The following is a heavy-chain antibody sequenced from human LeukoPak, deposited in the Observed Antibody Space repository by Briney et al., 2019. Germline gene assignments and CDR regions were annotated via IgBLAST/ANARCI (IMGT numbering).Heavy chain of an antibody. Sequence: GESLKISCKSSGYTFTSFWIGWVRPMPGKGLAWMGIIYPGDSETRYSPSFQGQVTISADKSIGTAYLHWSSLKASDTAMYYCARQSLRGVSYFAFWGQGTLVTVSS. J-gene: IGHJ4*02. D-gene: IGHD3-10*01. CDR1: GYTFTSFW. CDR3: ARQSLRGVSYFAF. CDR2: IYPGDSET. V-gene: IGHV5-51*01.